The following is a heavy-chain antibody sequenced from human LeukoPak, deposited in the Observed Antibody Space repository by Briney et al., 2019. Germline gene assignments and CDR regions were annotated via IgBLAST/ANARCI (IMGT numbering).Heavy chain of an antibody. V-gene: IGHV3-23*01. Sequence: PGGSLRLPCAASGFTFSNYAMRWVRQAPGKGLEWVSGISGSGDSTYYADSVKGRFTISRDNSKNTLYLQMNSLRAEDTAVYYCARCSGIAVAGAFDYWGQGTLVTVSS. D-gene: IGHD6-19*01. CDR2: ISGSGDST. CDR3: ARCSGIAVAGAFDY. J-gene: IGHJ4*02. CDR1: GFTFSNYA.